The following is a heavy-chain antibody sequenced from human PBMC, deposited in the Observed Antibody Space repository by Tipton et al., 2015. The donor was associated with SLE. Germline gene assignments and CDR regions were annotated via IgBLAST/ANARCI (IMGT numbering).Heavy chain of an antibody. J-gene: IGHJ4*01. V-gene: IGHV3-30*04. CDR1: GFTFSSYV. CDR2: ISYDGSNK. Sequence: SLRLSCAASGFTFSSYVMYWVRQAPGKGLEWVAVISYDGSNKYYADSVKGRFTISRDNSKNTLYLQMNSLRAEDTAVYYCAGWLGYCSGGGCFYWGQEPWSPSPQ. D-gene: IGHD2-15*01. CDR3: AGWLGYCSGGGCFY.